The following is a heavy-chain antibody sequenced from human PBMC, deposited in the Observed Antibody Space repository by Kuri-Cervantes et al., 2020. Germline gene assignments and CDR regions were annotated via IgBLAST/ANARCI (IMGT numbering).Heavy chain of an antibody. CDR3: ARDRRSRYYYYYYGMDV. Sequence: GESLKISCSASGFTFRSYAMTWVRQAPGKGLEWVSANSGSGGSKYYADSVKGRFTMSRDNYKNTLYLQMNSLRAEDTAVYYCARDRRSRYYYYYYGMDVWGQGTTVTVSS. J-gene: IGHJ6*02. CDR1: GFTFRSYA. CDR2: NSGSGGSK. D-gene: IGHD5-24*01. V-gene: IGHV3-23*01.